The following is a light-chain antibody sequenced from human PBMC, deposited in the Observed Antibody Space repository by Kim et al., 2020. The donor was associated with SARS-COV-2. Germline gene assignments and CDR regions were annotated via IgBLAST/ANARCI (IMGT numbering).Light chain of an antibody. Sequence: QSVTICCTGISCDVDCNNSVSSYQLHRGTAPKLMIDEGSKPPSGVPVRFSGSNSGNTASLTVSGLQAEDEADYYCSSYAGSNNLVFGGGTQLTVL. V-gene: IGLV2-8*01. CDR1: SCDVDCNNS. J-gene: IGLJ2*01. CDR3: SSYAGSNNLV. CDR2: EGS.